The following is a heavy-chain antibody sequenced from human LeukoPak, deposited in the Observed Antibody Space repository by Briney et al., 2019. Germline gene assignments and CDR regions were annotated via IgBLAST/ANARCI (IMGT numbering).Heavy chain of an antibody. V-gene: IGHV1-46*01. CDR2: IKPSGRST. CDR3: ARVHDSDWYFDY. D-gene: IGHD6-19*01. CDR1: GYSFTTYY. J-gene: IGHJ4*02. Sequence: ASVKVSCKASGYSFTTYYMHWVRQAPGQGLEWMGIIKPSGRSTSYAQKFQDRVTMTRDTSTSTVYMELSSLRSEDTAVYYCARVHDSDWYFDYWGQGTLVTVSS.